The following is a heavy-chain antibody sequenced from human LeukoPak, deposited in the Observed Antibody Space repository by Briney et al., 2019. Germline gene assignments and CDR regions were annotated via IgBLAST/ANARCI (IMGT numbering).Heavy chain of an antibody. D-gene: IGHD2-2*01. CDR3: VGSPNLSYFDY. CDR1: GGSISSTTYY. J-gene: IGHJ4*02. Sequence: SETLSLTCTVSGGSISSTTYYSGWIRQPPGKGLEWIGTIFYSGSTYYNPSLKSRVTISVDTSKNQFSLKLSSVTAADTPVYYRVGSPNLSYFDYWGQGTLVTDSS. CDR2: IFYSGST. V-gene: IGHV4-39*01.